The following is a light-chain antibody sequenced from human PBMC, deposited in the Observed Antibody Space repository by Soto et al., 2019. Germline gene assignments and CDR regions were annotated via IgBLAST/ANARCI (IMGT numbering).Light chain of an antibody. CDR1: QNLSRN. Sequence: EMVMTQSPATLSVSPGERATLSCRASQNLSRNLAWYQQQPGQAPRLLIFYSSTRATGIPARFSGSGSGTDFTLTISSLQSEDVAVYYCQQYDKWPHTFGQGTKREIK. J-gene: IGKJ2*01. V-gene: IGKV3-15*01. CDR3: QQYDKWPHT. CDR2: YSS.